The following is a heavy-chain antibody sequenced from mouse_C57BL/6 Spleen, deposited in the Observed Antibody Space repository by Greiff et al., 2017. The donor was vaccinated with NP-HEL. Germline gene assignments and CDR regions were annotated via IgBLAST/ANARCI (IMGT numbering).Heavy chain of an antibody. D-gene: IGHD4-1*01. CDR2: INPYNGGT. J-gene: IGHJ2*01. V-gene: IGHV1-19*01. CDR3: ARLGRPFDY. CDR1: GYTFTDYY. Sequence: VQLKQSGPVLVKPGASVKMSCKASGYTFTDYYMNWVKQSHGKSLEWIGVINPYNGGTSYNQKFKGKATLTVDKSSSTAYMELNSLTSEDSAVYYCARLGRPFDYWGQGTTLTVSS.